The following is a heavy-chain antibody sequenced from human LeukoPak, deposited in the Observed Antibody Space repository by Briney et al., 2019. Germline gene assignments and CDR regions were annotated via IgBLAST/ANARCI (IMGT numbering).Heavy chain of an antibody. V-gene: IGHV3-23*01. Sequence: GGSLRLSCAASGFTFSGYYMSWLRQAPGKGLEWVSAISGSGGSTYYADSVKGRFTISRDNSKNTLYLQMDSLRAEDTAVYYCAKSSGYYDNSGYRAFDIWGQGTMVTVSS. D-gene: IGHD3-22*01. J-gene: IGHJ3*02. CDR2: ISGSGGST. CDR3: AKSSGYYDNSGYRAFDI. CDR1: GFTFSGYY.